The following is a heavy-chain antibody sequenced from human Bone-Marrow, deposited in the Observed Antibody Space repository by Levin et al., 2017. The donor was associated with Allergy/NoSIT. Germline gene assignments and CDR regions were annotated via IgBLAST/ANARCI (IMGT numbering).Heavy chain of an antibody. D-gene: IGHD3-22*01. Sequence: SQTLSLTCTVSGGSVSSGGYYWSWIRQPPGKGLEWIGYIYYSETTNYNPSLKSRVTISLDPSENRFSLKLSSVTAADTAMYYCARSPDHYYDSSGYFRYWGQGTLVTVSS. CDR2: IYYSETT. CDR3: ARSPDHYYDSSGYFRY. CDR1: GGSVSSGGYY. V-gene: IGHV4-61*08. J-gene: IGHJ1*01.